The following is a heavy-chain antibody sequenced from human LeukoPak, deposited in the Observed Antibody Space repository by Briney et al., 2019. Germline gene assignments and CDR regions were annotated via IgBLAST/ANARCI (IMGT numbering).Heavy chain of an antibody. J-gene: IGHJ2*01. D-gene: IGHD2/OR15-2a*01. CDR1: GFTFRGYW. CDR3: ARVIYFPVEEDAFPSGHWYFDL. CDR2: IHSDGSST. V-gene: IGHV3-74*01. Sequence: GGSLRLSCAASGFTFRGYWMHWVRQVPGKGLVWVSRIHSDGSSTDYADFVKGRFTISRDNAENTLYLQMNSLRVEDTAVYFRARVIYFPVEEDAFPSGHWYFDLWGRGTLVTVSS.